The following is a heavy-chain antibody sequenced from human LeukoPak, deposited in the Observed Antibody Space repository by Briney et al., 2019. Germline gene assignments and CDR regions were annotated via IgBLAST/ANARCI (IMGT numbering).Heavy chain of an antibody. CDR3: VRDGGTDWYDP. V-gene: IGHV3-7*01. D-gene: IGHD3-16*01. Sequence: GGSLRLSCAASGFTISDYWMTWVRQAPGKGLEWVANIKQDASERTYVDSVKGRSTISRDNAKNSIFLQMNSLRVEDMATYYCVRDGGTDWYDPWGQGTLVSVSS. J-gene: IGHJ5*02. CDR1: GFTISDYW. CDR2: IKQDASER.